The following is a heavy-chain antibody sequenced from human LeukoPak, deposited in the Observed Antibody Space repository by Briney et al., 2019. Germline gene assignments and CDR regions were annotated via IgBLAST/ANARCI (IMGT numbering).Heavy chain of an antibody. CDR3: AKDVEGVAGTISYYYYYMDV. CDR1: GFTFGSYE. Sequence: EGSLRLSCAASGFTFGSYEMNWVRQAPGKGLEWVSYISSSGSTIYYADSVKGRFTISRDNAKNSLYLQMNSLRAEDTAVYYCAKDVEGVAGTISYYYYYMDVWGKGTTVTISS. J-gene: IGHJ6*03. CDR2: ISSSGSTI. D-gene: IGHD6-19*01. V-gene: IGHV3-48*03.